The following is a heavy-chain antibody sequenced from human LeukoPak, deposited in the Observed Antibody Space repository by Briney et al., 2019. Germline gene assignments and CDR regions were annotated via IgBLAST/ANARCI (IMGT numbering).Heavy chain of an antibody. CDR2: IWYDGSNK. Sequence: GGSLRLSCAAPGFTFSTYGMNWVRQAPGKGLEWVAVIWYDGSNKYYADSVKGRFTISRDNSKNTLYLQMNSLRAEDTAVYYCARVDCSGGSCRPYYYYAMDVWGQGTTVTVSS. CDR3: ARVDCSGGSCRPYYYYAMDV. CDR1: GFTFSTYG. J-gene: IGHJ6*02. V-gene: IGHV3-33*01. D-gene: IGHD2-15*01.